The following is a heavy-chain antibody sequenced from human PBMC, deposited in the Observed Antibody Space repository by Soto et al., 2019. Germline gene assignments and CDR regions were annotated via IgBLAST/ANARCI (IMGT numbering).Heavy chain of an antibody. V-gene: IGHV4-31*01. CDR2: IYYSGSS. D-gene: IGHD3-10*01. Sequence: QVQLQESGPGLVKPSQTLSLTCTVSGASISSGGYYWKWIRQHPGKGLEWIGYIYYSGSSYYNPSLKILVTISVDTSRNQFSLKLSSVTAADTAVYYCARAAPYGSGIQRIDYWGQGTLVTVSS. J-gene: IGHJ4*02. CDR3: ARAAPYGSGIQRIDY. CDR1: GASISSGGYY.